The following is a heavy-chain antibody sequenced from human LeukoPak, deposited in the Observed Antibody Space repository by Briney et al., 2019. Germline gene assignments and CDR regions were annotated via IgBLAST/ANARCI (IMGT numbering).Heavy chain of an antibody. Sequence: SETLSLTCAVYGGSFSGYYWSWIRQPPGKGLEWIGCVYYSGTTNYNPSLKSRATISGDTSKNQFSLKLSSVTAADTAVYYCAIRSLSSSWDSFDYWGQGALVIVSS. V-gene: IGHV4-59*01. CDR2: VYYSGTT. J-gene: IGHJ4*02. CDR1: GGSFSGYY. D-gene: IGHD6-13*01. CDR3: AIRSLSSSWDSFDY.